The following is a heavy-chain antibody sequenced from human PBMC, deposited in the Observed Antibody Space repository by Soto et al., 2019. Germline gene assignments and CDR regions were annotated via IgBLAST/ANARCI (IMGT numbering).Heavy chain of an antibody. J-gene: IGHJ5*01. Sequence: SESLSLTCTVAGGSISGGYYYWSWIRHAPVSGPEWIGSIYDSGSTYYTPSRRSRVTITLNTSKNHFFVKWTSVTATDTAVFYSARTHRRYDANRWLGPWGQGTLVTVSS. CDR3: ARTHRRYDANRWLGP. V-gene: IGHV4-39*01. D-gene: IGHD3-3*01. CDR2: IYDSGST. CDR1: GGSISGGYYY.